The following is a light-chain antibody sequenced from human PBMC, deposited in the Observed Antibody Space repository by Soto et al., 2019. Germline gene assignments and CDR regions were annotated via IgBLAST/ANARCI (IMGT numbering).Light chain of an antibody. CDR3: HQYGSLYT. CDR1: QSVSSNY. J-gene: IGKJ2*01. Sequence: EIVLTQSPGTLSLSPGERATLSCRASQSVSSNYLAWYQQKPGQAPRLLIYGASSRATGIPDRFSGSGSGTDFTLTISRLGPDDFAVYYCHQYGSLYTFGQGTKVEIK. CDR2: GAS. V-gene: IGKV3-20*01.